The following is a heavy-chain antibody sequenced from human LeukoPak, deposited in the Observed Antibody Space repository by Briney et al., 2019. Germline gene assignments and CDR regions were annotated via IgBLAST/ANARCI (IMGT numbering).Heavy chain of an antibody. V-gene: IGHV3-7*01. D-gene: IGHD6-19*01. CDR2: IRQDGRQK. J-gene: IGHJ3*02. CDR3: TRDQRSSGWGAFDI. CDR1: GFTFCGYW. Sequence: GGSLRFYCAASGFTFCGYWMSWVRHAPGKGLEWVATIRQDGRQKYYVDSVKGRYTISRDNSKNTLYLQMNSPRAEDTAVYYCTRDQRSSGWGAFDIWGQGTMVTVSS.